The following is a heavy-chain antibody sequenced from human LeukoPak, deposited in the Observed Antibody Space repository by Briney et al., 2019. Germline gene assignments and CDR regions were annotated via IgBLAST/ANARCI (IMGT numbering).Heavy chain of an antibody. CDR3: ARGPTDFWSGYLGY. Sequence: ASVEVSCKASGYTFTSYDINWVRQATGQGLEWMGWMNPNSGNTGYAQKFQGRVTMTRNTSISTAYMELSSLRSEDTAVYYCARGPTDFWSGYLGYWGQGTLVTVSS. CDR2: MNPNSGNT. CDR1: GYTFTSYD. D-gene: IGHD3-3*01. V-gene: IGHV1-8*01. J-gene: IGHJ4*02.